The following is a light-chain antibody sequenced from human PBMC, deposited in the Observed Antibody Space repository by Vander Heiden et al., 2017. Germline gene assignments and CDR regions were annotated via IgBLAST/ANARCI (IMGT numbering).Light chain of an antibody. CDR1: QSVSSY. V-gene: IGKV3-11*01. CDR3: QQRSNWPPGIT. CDR2: DAS. J-gene: IGKJ4*01. Sequence: EIVLTQSPATLSLSPGERATISCRSSQSVSSYFAWYQQTPCQAPRLHIYDASNRATGIPARFRGSGSGTDFTLTISSLEPEDFAVYDCQQRSNWPPGITFGGGTKVEIK.